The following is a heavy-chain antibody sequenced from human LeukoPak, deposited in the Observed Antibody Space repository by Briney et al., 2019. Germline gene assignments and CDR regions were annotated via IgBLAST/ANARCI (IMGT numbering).Heavy chain of an antibody. CDR3: ARARELLWFGELSYYFDY. CDR2: INWNGGST. Sequence: RPGGSLRPSCAASGFTFDDYGMSWVRQAPGKGLELVSGINWNGGSTGYADSVKGRFTISRDNAKNSLYLQINSLRAEDTALYYCARARELLWFGELSYYFDYWGQGTLVTVSS. D-gene: IGHD3-10*01. CDR1: GFTFDDYG. J-gene: IGHJ4*02. V-gene: IGHV3-20*04.